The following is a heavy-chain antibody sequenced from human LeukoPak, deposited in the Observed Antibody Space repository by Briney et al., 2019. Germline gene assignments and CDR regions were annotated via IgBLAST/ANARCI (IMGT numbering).Heavy chain of an antibody. V-gene: IGHV1-18*01. CDR1: GYTFTSYG. D-gene: IGHD6-13*01. CDR3: ARGFMRQQLVHPSWFDP. Sequence: GASVKVSCKASGYTFTSYGISWVRQAPGQGLEWMGWISAYNGNTNYAQKLQGRVTMTTDTSTSTAYMELRSLRSDDTAVYYCARGFMRQQLVHPSWFDPWGQGTLVTVSS. J-gene: IGHJ5*02. CDR2: ISAYNGNT.